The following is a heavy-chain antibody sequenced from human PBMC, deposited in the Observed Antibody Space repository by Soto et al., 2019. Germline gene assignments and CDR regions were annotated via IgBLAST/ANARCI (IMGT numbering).Heavy chain of an antibody. CDR3: ARGYSDPDYYYYYGMDV. V-gene: IGHV3-21*01. CDR1: GFTFSSYS. Sequence: EVQLVESGGGLVKPGGSLRLSCAASGFTFSSYSMNWVRQAPGKGLEWVSSISSSSSYIYYADSVKGRFTISRDNANNSLYLQMNSLRAEDTAVYYCARGYSDPDYYYYYGMDVWGQGTTVTVSS. J-gene: IGHJ6*02. CDR2: ISSSSSYI. D-gene: IGHD1-20*01.